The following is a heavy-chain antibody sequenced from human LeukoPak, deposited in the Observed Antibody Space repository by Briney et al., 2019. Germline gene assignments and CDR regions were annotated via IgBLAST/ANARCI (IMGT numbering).Heavy chain of an antibody. D-gene: IGHD6-19*01. V-gene: IGHV3-23*01. Sequence: GGSLRLSCAASGFTFSSYAMRWVRQAPGKGLEWVSVISDNGGSTYYADSVKGRFTISRDNSKNMLYLQMNSLRVEDTAVYYCAKARFGSGWYDNWGQGTLVTVSS. CDR3: AKARFGSGWYDN. CDR1: GFTFSSYA. J-gene: IGHJ5*02. CDR2: ISDNGGST.